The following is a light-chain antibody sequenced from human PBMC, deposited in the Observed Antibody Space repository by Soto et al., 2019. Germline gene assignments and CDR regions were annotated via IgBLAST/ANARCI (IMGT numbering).Light chain of an antibody. J-gene: IGKJ2*01. Sequence: DVVMTPSPLSLPVTLGQPASISCRSSQSLVHSDGNTYLSWFQQRPGQSPRRLIYAVSDRDSGVTERFRGSGSGTDFALKSSRVEAEDVGVYYCMQGTHWAPYTFGQGTKLEIK. CDR3: MQGTHWAPYT. V-gene: IGKV2-30*02. CDR1: QSLVHSDGNTY. CDR2: AVS.